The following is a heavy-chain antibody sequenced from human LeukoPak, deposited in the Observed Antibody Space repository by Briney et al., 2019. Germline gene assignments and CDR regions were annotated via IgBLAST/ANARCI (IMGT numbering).Heavy chain of an antibody. D-gene: IGHD5-18*01. CDR2: IYYSGST. J-gene: IGHJ4*02. Sequence: PSETLSLTCTVSGGSISSYCWSWIRQPPGKGLEWIGYIYYSGSTNYNPSLKSRVTISVDTSKNQFSLKLSSVTAADTAVYYCARQPDSYGRVAYYFDYWGQGTLVTVSS. V-gene: IGHV4-59*08. CDR3: ARQPDSYGRVAYYFDY. CDR1: GGSISSYC.